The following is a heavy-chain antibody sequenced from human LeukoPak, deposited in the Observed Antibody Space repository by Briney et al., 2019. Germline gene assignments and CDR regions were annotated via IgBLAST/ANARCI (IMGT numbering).Heavy chain of an antibody. J-gene: IGHJ4*02. CDR1: GFTFDDYA. D-gene: IGHD5-18*01. Sequence: PGGSLRLSCAASGFTFDDYAMHWVRQAPGKGLEWVSLISGDGGSTYYADSVKGRFTISRDNGKNSLYLQMNSLRTEDTALYYCAKDIDDTAMGEFDYWGQGTRVTGSS. CDR3: AKDIDDTAMGEFDY. V-gene: IGHV3-43*02. CDR2: ISGDGGST.